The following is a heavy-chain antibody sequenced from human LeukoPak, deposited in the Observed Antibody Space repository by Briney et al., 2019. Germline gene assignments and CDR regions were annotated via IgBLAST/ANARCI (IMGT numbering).Heavy chain of an antibody. CDR2: VGRSGVDT. J-gene: IGHJ4*02. Sequence: GGSLRLSCVASGFTFSSYAVSWFRQAPGKGLEWVSTVGRSGVDTYYADSVRGRFTISKDSSKNTLQMNSLSAEDTAIYYCVKHSGGVYGNSDSWGQGILVSVSS. V-gene: IGHV3-23*01. CDR1: GFTFSSYA. D-gene: IGHD1-1*01. CDR3: VKHSGGVYGNSDS.